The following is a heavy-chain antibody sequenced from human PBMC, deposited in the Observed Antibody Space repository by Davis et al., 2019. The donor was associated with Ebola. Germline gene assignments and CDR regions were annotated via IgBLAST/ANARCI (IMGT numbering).Heavy chain of an antibody. J-gene: IGHJ5*02. Sequence: PGGSLRLSCAASGFTFADYAMHWVRQAPGKGLGWVSGISWNSGSIGYADSVKGRFTISRDNAKNSLYLQMNSLRAEDTAVYYCAKGRHFDWPPNWLDPWGPGTLVTVSS. CDR2: ISWNSGSI. CDR1: GFTFADYA. CDR3: AKGRHFDWPPNWLDP. V-gene: IGHV3-9*01. D-gene: IGHD3-9*01.